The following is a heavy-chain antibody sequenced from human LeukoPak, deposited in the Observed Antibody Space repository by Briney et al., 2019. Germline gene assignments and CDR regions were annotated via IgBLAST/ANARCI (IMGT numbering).Heavy chain of an antibody. J-gene: IGHJ3*02. Sequence: GGSLRLSCAASGFTFSNYVMTWVRPAPGKGLQWVSAISGSGNSTYYADSVRGRFTISRDNSKNALHLQMDSLRAEDTAIYYCAKALFGSMIVVVITAFDIWGQGTMVTVSS. D-gene: IGHD3-22*01. CDR3: AKALFGSMIVVVITAFDI. CDR1: GFTFSNYV. CDR2: ISGSGNST. V-gene: IGHV3-23*01.